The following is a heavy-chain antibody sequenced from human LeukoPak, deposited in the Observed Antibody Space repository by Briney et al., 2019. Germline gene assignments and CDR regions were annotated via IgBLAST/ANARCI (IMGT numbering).Heavy chain of an antibody. J-gene: IGHJ4*02. CDR2: IYPGDSDT. CDR1: GYSFTSFW. D-gene: IGHD6-19*01. V-gene: IGHV5-51*01. Sequence: GESLKISCKGSGYSFTSFWIGWVRQMPGKGLEWMGIIYPGDSDTRYSPSFQGQVTISADKSISTAYLQWSSLKASDTAMYYCARQSPVAGNFFDYWGQGTLVTVSS. CDR3: ARQSPVAGNFFDY.